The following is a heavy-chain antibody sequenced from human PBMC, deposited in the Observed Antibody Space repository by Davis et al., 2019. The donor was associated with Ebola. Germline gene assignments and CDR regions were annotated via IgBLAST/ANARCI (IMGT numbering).Heavy chain of an antibody. CDR1: GYTFARYG. CDR3: ARGGLGSSWYPQGDSYYHGMDV. Sequence: ASVKVSCKASGYTFARYGITWVRQAPGQGLEWVGWTNPYNGDTNYVQKLQGRVTMTTDTSTSTAYMEVRSLRSDDTAVYYCARGGLGSSWYPQGDSYYHGMDVWGKGTTVTVSS. CDR2: TNPYNGDT. J-gene: IGHJ6*04. D-gene: IGHD6-13*01. V-gene: IGHV1-18*04.